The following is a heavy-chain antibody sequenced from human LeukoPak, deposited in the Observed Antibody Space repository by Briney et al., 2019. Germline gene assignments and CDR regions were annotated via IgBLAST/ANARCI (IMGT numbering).Heavy chain of an antibody. D-gene: IGHD3-22*01. V-gene: IGHV3-48*01. J-gene: IGHJ4*02. CDR2: ISSSSSTI. CDR1: GLTFSSYS. Sequence: GGSLRLSCAASGLTFSSYSMNWVRQAPGKGLEWVSYISSSSSTIYYADSVKGRFTISRDNAKNSLYLQMNSLRAEDTAVYYCARPGDYDSSGYYIYWGQGTLVTVSS. CDR3: ARPGDYDSSGYYIY.